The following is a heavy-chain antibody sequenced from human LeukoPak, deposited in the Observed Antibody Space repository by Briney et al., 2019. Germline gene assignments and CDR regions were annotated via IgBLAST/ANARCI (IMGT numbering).Heavy chain of an antibody. Sequence: GASVKVSCKASGYTFTGYYMHWVRQAPGQGLEWMGWINPNSGGTNYAQKFQGRVTMTRDTSISTAYMELSRLRSDDTAVYYCAGWTPTSLYSSGWYYVFDYWGQGTLVTVSS. J-gene: IGHJ4*02. D-gene: IGHD6-19*01. V-gene: IGHV1-2*02. CDR2: INPNSGGT. CDR1: GYTFTGYY. CDR3: AGWTPTSLYSSGWYYVFDY.